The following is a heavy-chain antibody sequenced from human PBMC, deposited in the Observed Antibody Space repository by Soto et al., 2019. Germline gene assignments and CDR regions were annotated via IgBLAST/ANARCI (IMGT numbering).Heavy chain of an antibody. CDR3: ARSDIWTGYYISWFDP. J-gene: IGHJ5*02. V-gene: IGHV1-46*01. Sequence: ASVKVSCKASGYTFTSYYMHWVRQAPGQRLEWMGIINPSGGSTSYAQKFQGRVTMTTDTSTSTAYMELRSLRSDDTAVYYCARSDIWTGYYISWFDPWGQGTLVTVSS. CDR2: INPSGGST. D-gene: IGHD3-9*01. CDR1: GYTFTSYY.